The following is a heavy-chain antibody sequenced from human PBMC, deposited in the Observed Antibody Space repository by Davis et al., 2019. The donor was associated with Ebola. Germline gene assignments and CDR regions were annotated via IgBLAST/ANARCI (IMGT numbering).Heavy chain of an antibody. CDR2: ISYDGNNQ. V-gene: IGHV3-30*04. Sequence: GGSLRLSCAASGITFTNYALHWVRQAPGQGLQWLAVISYDGNNQYYADSVRGRCTVSRDNSKNTLYLQMNSLRAEDTAVYYCARGPTFATVTTFFDYWGQGTLVTVSS. D-gene: IGHD4-17*01. CDR3: ARGPTFATVTTFFDY. CDR1: GITFTNYA. J-gene: IGHJ4*02.